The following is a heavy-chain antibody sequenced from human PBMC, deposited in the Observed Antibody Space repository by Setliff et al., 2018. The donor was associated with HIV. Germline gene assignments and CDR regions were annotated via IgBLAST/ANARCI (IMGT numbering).Heavy chain of an antibody. CDR3: ARAGTSTPQSFDY. CDR2: MNDSGST. Sequence: SETLSLTCAVYGESFSGYYWSWIRQSPGKGLEWIGEMNDSGSTNYNPSLKSRVTISVDTSKSQFSLKLRSVTAADTAVYYCARAGTSTPQSFDYWGQGSLVTVSS. CDR1: GESFSGYY. D-gene: IGHD2-2*01. J-gene: IGHJ4*02. V-gene: IGHV4-34*01.